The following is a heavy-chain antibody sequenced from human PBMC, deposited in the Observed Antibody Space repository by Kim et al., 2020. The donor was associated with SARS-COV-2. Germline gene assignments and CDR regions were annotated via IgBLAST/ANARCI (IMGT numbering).Heavy chain of an antibody. J-gene: IGHJ5*02. CDR3: ARGGGSGSWFDP. CDR2: INHSGST. CDR1: GGSFSGYY. D-gene: IGHD3-10*01. Sequence: SETLSLTCAVYGGSFSGYYWSWIRQPPGKGLEWIGEINHSGSTNYNPSLKSRVTISVDTSKNQFSLKLSSVTAADTAVYYCARGGGSGSWFDPWGQGTLVTVSS. V-gene: IGHV4-34*01.